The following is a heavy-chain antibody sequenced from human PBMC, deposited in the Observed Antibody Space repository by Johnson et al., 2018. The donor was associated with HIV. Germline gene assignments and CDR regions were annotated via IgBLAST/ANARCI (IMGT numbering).Heavy chain of an antibody. CDR1: GFTVSSNY. Sequence: VQLVESGGGLVQPGGSLRLSCAGSGFTVSSNYMSWVRQATGKGLEWVSAIGTAGDTYYPGSVRGRFTISRENAKNSLYLQMNSLIAGDTAVYYCARGPPLQWELRGNAFDIWGQGTMVTVSS. CDR3: ARGPPLQWELRGNAFDI. J-gene: IGHJ3*02. CDR2: IGTAGDT. V-gene: IGHV3-13*01. D-gene: IGHD1-26*01.